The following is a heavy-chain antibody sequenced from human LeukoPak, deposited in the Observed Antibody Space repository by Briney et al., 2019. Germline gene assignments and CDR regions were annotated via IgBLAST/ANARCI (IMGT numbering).Heavy chain of an antibody. D-gene: IGHD6-25*01. J-gene: IGHJ2*01. Sequence: SETLSLTCTVSGGSISSYYWSWIRQPPGKGLEWIGYIYYSGSTNYNPSLKSRVTISVDTSKNQFSLKLSSVTAAHTAVYYCARQGGGFWYFDLWGRGTLVTVSS. CDR2: IYYSGST. CDR3: ARQGGGFWYFDL. V-gene: IGHV4-59*08. CDR1: GGSISSYY.